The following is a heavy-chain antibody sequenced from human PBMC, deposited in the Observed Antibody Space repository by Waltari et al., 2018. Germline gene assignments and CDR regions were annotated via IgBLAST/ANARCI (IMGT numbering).Heavy chain of an antibody. CDR3: ASFRTHQPIDY. V-gene: IGHV3-53*01. J-gene: IGHJ4*02. CDR2: IYSGGST. CDR1: AFTVSSNY. Sequence: EVQLVESGGGLIQPGGSLRLSCAASAFTVSSNYMSWVRQAPGKGLEWVSVIYSGGSTYYADSVKGRFTISRDNSKNTRYLQMNSLRAEDTAVYYCASFRTHQPIDYWGQGTLVTVSS. D-gene: IGHD2-2*01.